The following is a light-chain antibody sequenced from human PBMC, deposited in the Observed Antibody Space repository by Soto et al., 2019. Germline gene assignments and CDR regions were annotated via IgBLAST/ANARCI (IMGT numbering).Light chain of an antibody. V-gene: IGKV3-15*01. CDR2: GAS. J-gene: IGKJ2*01. CDR1: QSVRSN. Sequence: EIVMTQSPATLYVSPGERATLSCRASQSVRSNLAWYQQKTGQAPRLLIYGASTRATGIPARFSGSGSGTDFTLTISSLQSEDFAIYYCQQYDNWPPYTFGLGTKLEIK. CDR3: QQYDNWPPYT.